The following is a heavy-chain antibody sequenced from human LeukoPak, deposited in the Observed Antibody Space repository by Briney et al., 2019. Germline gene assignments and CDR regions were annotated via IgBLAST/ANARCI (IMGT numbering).Heavy chain of an antibody. J-gene: IGHJ6*03. CDR2: MNPNSGNT. CDR1: GYTFTSYD. Sequence: ASVKVSCKASGYTFTSYDINWVRQAAGQGLEWMGWMNPNSGNTGYAQKFQGRVTMTRNTSISTAYMELSSLRSEDTAVYYCARGEYQWLTQNYYYYYMDVWGKGTTVTVSS. D-gene: IGHD6-19*01. V-gene: IGHV1-8*01. CDR3: ARGEYQWLTQNYYYYYMDV.